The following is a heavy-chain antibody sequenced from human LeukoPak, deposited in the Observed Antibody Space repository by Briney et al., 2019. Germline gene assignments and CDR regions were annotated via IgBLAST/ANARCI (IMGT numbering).Heavy chain of an antibody. V-gene: IGHV4-39*07. CDR2: IYHSGST. J-gene: IGHJ4*02. D-gene: IGHD6-6*01. CDR3: ARGVARSSKFHFSYYFDY. Sequence: SETLSLTCTVSGGSISSSSYYWGWIRQPPGKGLEWIGSIYHSGSTYYNPSLKSRVTISVDTSKNQFSLKLSSVTAADTAVYYCARGVARSSKFHFSYYFDYWGQGTLVIVSS. CDR1: GGSISSSSYY.